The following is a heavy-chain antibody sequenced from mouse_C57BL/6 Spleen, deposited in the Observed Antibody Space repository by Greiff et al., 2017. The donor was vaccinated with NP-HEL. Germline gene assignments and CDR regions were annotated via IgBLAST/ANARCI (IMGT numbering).Heavy chain of an antibody. J-gene: IGHJ4*01. Sequence: QVQLQQSGAELARPGASVKLSCKASGYTFTSYGISWVKQRTGQGLEWIGEIYPRSGNTYYNEKFKGKATLTADKSSSTAYMELRSLPSEDSAVYFCARSTTTVVATPAMDYWGQGTSVTVSS. CDR2: IYPRSGNT. CDR1: GYTFTSYG. CDR3: ARSTTTVVATPAMDY. D-gene: IGHD1-1*01. V-gene: IGHV1-81*01.